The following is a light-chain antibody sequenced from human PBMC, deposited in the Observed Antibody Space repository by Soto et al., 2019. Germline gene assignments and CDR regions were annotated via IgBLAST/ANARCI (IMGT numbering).Light chain of an antibody. J-gene: IGLJ2*01. Sequence: QSVLTQPPSVSGAPGQRVTISCTGSSSNIGADYDVHWYQQLPGTAPKLLIYGNSNRPSGVPDRFSGSKSGTSASLAITGLQAEDEADYSCQSYDSSLSVYVVFGGGTKLTVL. CDR1: SSNIGADYD. CDR2: GNS. V-gene: IGLV1-40*01. CDR3: QSYDSSLSVYVV.